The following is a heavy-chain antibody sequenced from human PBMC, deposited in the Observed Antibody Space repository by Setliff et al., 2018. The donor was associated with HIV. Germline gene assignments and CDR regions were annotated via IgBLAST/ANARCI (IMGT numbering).Heavy chain of an antibody. Sequence: SETLSLTCTVSGDSVRSSRYYWSWIRQPAGMGLEWIGRFDSSGGTDYNPSLKSRVTIPKDTSKNQLSLKLTSVTAADTAVYFCAGDYAGSGRPFDYWGQGTLVTVSS. CDR1: GDSVRSSRYY. V-gene: IGHV4-61*02. CDR3: AGDYAGSGRPFDY. D-gene: IGHD6-19*01. J-gene: IGHJ4*02. CDR2: FDSSGGT.